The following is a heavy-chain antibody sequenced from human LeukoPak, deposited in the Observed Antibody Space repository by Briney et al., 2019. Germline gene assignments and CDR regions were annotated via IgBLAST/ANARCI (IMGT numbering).Heavy chain of an antibody. CDR2: ISGRVGST. CDR1: GFTFSSYA. CDR3: AKCRGSGSYYFTPFDY. D-gene: IGHD3-10*01. Sequence: PGGSLRLACAASGFTFSSYAMSWVRQAPGKGLGWVSAISGRVGSTNYAYSVKGRFTTSRDHSKQSLCLQMNSLRAEDTAVYYCAKCRGSGSYYFTPFDYWGQGTLVTVSS. J-gene: IGHJ4*02. V-gene: IGHV3-23*01.